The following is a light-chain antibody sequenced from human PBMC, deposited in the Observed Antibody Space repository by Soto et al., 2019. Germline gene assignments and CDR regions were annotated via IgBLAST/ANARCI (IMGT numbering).Light chain of an antibody. CDR3: GTWDYSLTTVI. J-gene: IGLJ2*01. Sequence: QSVLTQPPSVSAAPGQKVSISCSGRSSNIGNNFVSWYQHLPGTAPKLLIYDNNKRPSGIPDRFSGSKSGTSATLGITGLQTGDEADYYCGTWDYSLTTVIFGGGTKLTVL. CDR2: DNN. V-gene: IGLV1-51*01. CDR1: SSNIGNNF.